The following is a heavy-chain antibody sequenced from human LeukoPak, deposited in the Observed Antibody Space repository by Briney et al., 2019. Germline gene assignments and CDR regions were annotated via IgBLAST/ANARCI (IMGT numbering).Heavy chain of an antibody. CDR3: ARDQDRAFDI. V-gene: IGHV3-33*08. CDR2: IWYDGTNR. Sequence: GGSLRLSCAASGFTFSDYYMSWIRQAPGKGLEWVAVIWYDGTNRYYADSVKGRFTISRDNSKNTLYLQMNSMRAEDTAVYYCARDQDRAFDIWGQGTMVTVSS. J-gene: IGHJ3*02. CDR1: GFTFSDYY.